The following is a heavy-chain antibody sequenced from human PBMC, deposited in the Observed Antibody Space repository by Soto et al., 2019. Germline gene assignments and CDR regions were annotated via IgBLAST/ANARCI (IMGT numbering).Heavy chain of an antibody. CDR3: ARQVMQDPHYGMDV. V-gene: IGHV5-51*01. J-gene: IGHJ6*02. Sequence: PGESLKRSCEGSGYSFTRYWIGWVRQMPGKGLEWMGIIYPGDSDTRYSPSFQGQVTISADKPINTAYLQWSSLKASDTATYYCARQVMQDPHYGMDVWGQVPTVTVSS. D-gene: IGHD2-15*01. CDR2: IYPGDSDT. CDR1: GYSFTRYW.